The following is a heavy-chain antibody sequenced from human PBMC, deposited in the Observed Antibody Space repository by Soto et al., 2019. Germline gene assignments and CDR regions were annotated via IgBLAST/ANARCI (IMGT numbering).Heavy chain of an antibody. CDR2: ISGSGAAT. D-gene: IGHD6-13*01. V-gene: IGHV3-23*01. J-gene: IGHJ6*02. CDR3: AKGLPPYSSSWDYYSMDV. Sequence: GGSLRLSCAASGFTFSHYVMNWVRQAPGKGLEWVSGISGSGAATYYADSVKGRVTISRDNSWDKVYLQMNSLRADDTAIDYCAKGLPPYSSSWDYYSMDVWGRGTTVTVSS. CDR1: GFTFSHYV.